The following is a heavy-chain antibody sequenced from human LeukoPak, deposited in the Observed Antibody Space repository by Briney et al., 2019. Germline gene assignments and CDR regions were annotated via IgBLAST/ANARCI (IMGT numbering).Heavy chain of an antibody. CDR1: GYSFTSYW. CDR3: ARHGAAADTYYYFGMDV. Sequence: GESLKISCTGSGYSFTSYWIGWVRQMPGKGLEWMGIIYPGDSDTRYSPSFQGQVTISADKSISTAYLQWSSLKASDTAMYYCARHGAAADTYYYFGMDVWGQGTTVTVSS. V-gene: IGHV5-51*01. D-gene: IGHD6-13*01. CDR2: IYPGDSDT. J-gene: IGHJ6*02.